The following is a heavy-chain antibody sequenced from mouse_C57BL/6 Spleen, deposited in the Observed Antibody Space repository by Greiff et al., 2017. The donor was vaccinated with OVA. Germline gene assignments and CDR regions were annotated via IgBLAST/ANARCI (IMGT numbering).Heavy chain of an antibody. Sequence: LVKPGASVKISCKASGYAFSSSWMNWVKQRPGKGLEWIGRIYPGDGDTNYNGKFKGKATLTADKSSSTAYMQLSSLTSEDSAVYFCASYDYVSWFAYWGQGTLVTVSA. CDR1: GYAFSSSW. CDR3: ASYDYVSWFAY. CDR2: IYPGDGDT. D-gene: IGHD2-4*01. V-gene: IGHV1-82*01. J-gene: IGHJ3*01.